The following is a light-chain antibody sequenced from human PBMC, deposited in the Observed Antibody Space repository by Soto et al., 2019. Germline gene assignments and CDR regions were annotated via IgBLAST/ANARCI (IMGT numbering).Light chain of an antibody. CDR3: QQYNNWLSWT. V-gene: IGKV3-15*01. J-gene: IGKJ1*01. CDR2: GAS. CDR1: QTIGSK. Sequence: EIVMTQSPATLSVSPGESATLSCRASQTIGSKLAWYQHKPGQAPRLLIYGASTRATGVPARFSGSGSGTEFTLTISGLQSGDFALYFCQQYNNWLSWTFGQGTRVDIK.